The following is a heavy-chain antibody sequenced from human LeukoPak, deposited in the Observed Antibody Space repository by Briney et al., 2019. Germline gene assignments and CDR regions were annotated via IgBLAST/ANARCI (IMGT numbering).Heavy chain of an antibody. J-gene: IGHJ4*02. Sequence: GGSLSLFCTASGFTFSTYAMSWFRQTPEEALQWVSTVSGNGGVTYHADSVKGRFTITRDNAKNTLYLQMNSLRAEDTAVYYCAKCQGVYCSSWPNFDYWGQGTLVAVSS. CDR3: AKCQGVYCSSWPNFDY. D-gene: IGHD6-13*01. CDR2: VSGNGGVT. CDR1: GFTFSTYA. V-gene: IGHV3-23*01.